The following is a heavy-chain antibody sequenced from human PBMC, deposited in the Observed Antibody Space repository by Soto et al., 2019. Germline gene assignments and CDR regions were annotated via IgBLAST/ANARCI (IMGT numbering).Heavy chain of an antibody. D-gene: IGHD6-25*01. CDR2: IDSDDGKT. Sequence: VQLLESGGGLIQPGGSLRLSCVASGFTFSSYAMNWVRQGPGTGLEWVAVIDSDDGKTYYANAVKGRFSISRDNSKNTLFLQRNSLRVEDTATYYGVKGGYTSGLLWGQGTLVTV. CDR1: GFTFSSYA. J-gene: IGHJ4*02. V-gene: IGHV3-23*01. CDR3: VKGGYTSGLL.